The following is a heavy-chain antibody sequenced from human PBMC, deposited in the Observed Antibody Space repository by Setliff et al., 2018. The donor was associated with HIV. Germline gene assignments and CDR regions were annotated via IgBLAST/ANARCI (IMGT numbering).Heavy chain of an antibody. J-gene: IGHJ6*03. V-gene: IGHV1-69*13. CDR3: GGGGYYYYMDV. D-gene: IGHD2-15*01. CDR1: GYTFTSYA. CDR2: IIPIFGTA. Sequence: SVKVSCKASGYTFTSYAMHWVRQAPGQRLEWMGGIIPIFGTANYAQKFQGRVTITADESTSTAYMELSSLRSEDTAVYYCGGGGYYYYMDVWGKGTTVTVSS.